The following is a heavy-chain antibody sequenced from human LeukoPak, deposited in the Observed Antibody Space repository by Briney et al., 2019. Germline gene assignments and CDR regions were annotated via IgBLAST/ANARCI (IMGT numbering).Heavy chain of an antibody. CDR3: ARCSTSHNWFDP. V-gene: IGHV4-34*01. D-gene: IGHD2-2*01. CDR2: INHSGST. CDR1: GGSFSGYY. Sequence: PSETLSLTCAVYGGSFSGYYWSWIRQPPGKGLEWIGEINHSGSTNYNPSLKSRVTISVDTSKNQFSLKQSSVTAADTAVYYCARCSTSHNWFDPWGQGTLVTVSS. J-gene: IGHJ5*02.